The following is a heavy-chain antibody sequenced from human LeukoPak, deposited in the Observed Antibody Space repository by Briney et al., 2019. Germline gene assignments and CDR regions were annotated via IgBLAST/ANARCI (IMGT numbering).Heavy chain of an antibody. CDR2: ISGSGGST. J-gene: IGHJ5*02. V-gene: IGHV3-23*01. CDR1: GFIFSNYE. CDR3: AKDSYCSGGSCYLSLVGFDP. D-gene: IGHD2-15*01. Sequence: GGSLRLSCAASGFIFSNYEMNWVRQAPGKGLEWVSAISGSGGSTYYADSVKGRFTISRDNSKNTLYLQMNSLRAEDTAVYYCAKDSYCSGGSCYLSLVGFDPWGQGTLVTVSS.